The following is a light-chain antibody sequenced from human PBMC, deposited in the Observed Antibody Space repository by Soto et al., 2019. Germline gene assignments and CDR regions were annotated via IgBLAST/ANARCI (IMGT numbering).Light chain of an antibody. CDR1: QGIGDN. V-gene: IGKV3-20*01. CDR2: DAS. CDR3: QQYGSSGT. Sequence: EVVMRQSPSTLSVSPGEGATLSCRASQGIGDNLAGYQQKPGQTPRLLIYDASNRATGIPDRFSGSGSGTDFTLTSSRLEPEDFAVYYCQQYGSSGTFGQGTKVDIK. J-gene: IGKJ1*01.